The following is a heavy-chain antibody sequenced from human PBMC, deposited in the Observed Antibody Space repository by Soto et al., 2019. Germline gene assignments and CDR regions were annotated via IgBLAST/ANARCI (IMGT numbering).Heavy chain of an antibody. CDR3: ARMGGSFLDS. V-gene: IGHV1-69*06. J-gene: IGHJ5*01. CDR2: IIPIFGAT. CDR1: GGTFSSYA. D-gene: IGHD1-26*01. Sequence: QVQLVQSGAEVKKPGSSVKVSCKASGGTFSSYAITWVRQAPGQGLDWMGEIIPIFGATNFAQKFQGRVTITADNSTTTAYMELSSLTSEDTAVYYCARMGGSFLDSWGQGTLVTVSS.